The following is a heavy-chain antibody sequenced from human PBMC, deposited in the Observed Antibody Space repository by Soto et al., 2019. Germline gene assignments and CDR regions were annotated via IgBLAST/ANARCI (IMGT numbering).Heavy chain of an antibody. CDR2: ISYDGSNK. V-gene: IGHV3-30-3*01. CDR3: ARSRSSSSFFEYFQH. Sequence: QVQLVESGGGVVQPGRSLRLSCAAPGFTFSSYAMHWVRQAPGKGLEWVAVISYDGSNKYYADSVKGRFTISRDNSKNTLYLQMNSLRAEDTAVYYCARSRSSSSFFEYFQHWGQGTLVTVSS. D-gene: IGHD6-6*01. J-gene: IGHJ1*01. CDR1: GFTFSSYA.